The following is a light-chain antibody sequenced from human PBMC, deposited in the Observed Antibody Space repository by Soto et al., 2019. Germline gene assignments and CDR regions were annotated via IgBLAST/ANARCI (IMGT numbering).Light chain of an antibody. V-gene: IGLV6-57*04. Sequence: NFMLTQPHSVSESQGKTVTISCTRSSGSIATNSVQWYQQRPGSAPTTILFEDNQRPSGVPDRFSGSIDSSSNSASLTISGLKTEDEADYYCQSYDTSNPHVIFGGGTKLTVL. CDR3: QSYDTSNPHVI. CDR1: SGSIATNS. J-gene: IGLJ2*01. CDR2: EDN.